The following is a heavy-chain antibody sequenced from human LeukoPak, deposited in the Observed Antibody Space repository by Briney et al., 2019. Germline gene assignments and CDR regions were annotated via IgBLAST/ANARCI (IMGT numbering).Heavy chain of an antibody. V-gene: IGHV3-30-3*01. D-gene: IGHD3-22*01. J-gene: IGHJ6*02. CDR3: AREYITMIVVVITFGYYGMDV. CDR1: GFTFSSYA. CDR2: ISYDGSNK. Sequence: LAGGSPRLSCAASGFTFSSYAMHWVRQAPGKGLEWVAVISYDGSNKYYADSVKGRFTISRDNSKNTLYLQMNSLRAEDTAVYYCAREYITMIVVVITFGYYGMDVWGQGTTVTVSS.